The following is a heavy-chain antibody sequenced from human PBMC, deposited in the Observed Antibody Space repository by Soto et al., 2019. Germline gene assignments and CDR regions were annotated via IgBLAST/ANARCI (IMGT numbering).Heavy chain of an antibody. Sequence: SETLSLTCTVSGGSVSSGSYYWSWIRQPPGKGLEWIGYIYYSGSTNYNPSLKSRVTISVDTSKNQFSLKLSSVTAADTAVYYCARDSHYSSSWYLGFDPWGQGTLVTVSS. D-gene: IGHD6-13*01. CDR3: ARDSHYSSSWYLGFDP. CDR2: IYYSGST. J-gene: IGHJ5*02. CDR1: GGSVSSGSYY. V-gene: IGHV4-61*01.